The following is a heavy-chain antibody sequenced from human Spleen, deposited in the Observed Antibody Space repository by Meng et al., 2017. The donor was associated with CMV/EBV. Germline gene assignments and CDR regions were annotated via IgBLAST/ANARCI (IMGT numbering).Heavy chain of an antibody. V-gene: IGHV1-18*04. CDR2: INTYNGNT. J-gene: IGHJ5*02. Sequence: ASVKVSCKGSGYTFTDYYIHWVRQAPGEGLEWMGWINTYNGNTNYARRVQDRVTMTTDTSTRTAYMELRSLRSDDTAVYYCARSRKYQILRHFDPWGQGTLVTVSS. D-gene: IGHD2-2*01. CDR1: GYTFTDYY. CDR3: ARSRKYQILRHFDP.